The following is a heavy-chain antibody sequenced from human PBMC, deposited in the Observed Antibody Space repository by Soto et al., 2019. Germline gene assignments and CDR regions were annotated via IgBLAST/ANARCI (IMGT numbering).Heavy chain of an antibody. Sequence: EVQLVESGGGLVQPGGSLRLSCAASGFTFSSYWMSWGRQAPGRGLEWVANIKQDGSEKYYVDSVKGRFTISRDNAKNSLYLQMNSLRAEDTAVYYCASDIPGIAVAGGDYWGKGTLVTVSS. D-gene: IGHD6-19*01. CDR3: ASDIPGIAVAGGDY. J-gene: IGHJ4*02. CDR1: GFTFSSYW. V-gene: IGHV3-7*01. CDR2: IKQDGSEK.